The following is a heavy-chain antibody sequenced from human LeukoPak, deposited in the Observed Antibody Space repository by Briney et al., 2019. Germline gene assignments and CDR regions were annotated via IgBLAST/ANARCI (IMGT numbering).Heavy chain of an antibody. D-gene: IGHD3-22*01. V-gene: IGHV4-59*11. J-gene: IGHJ4*02. Sequence: PSETLPLTCTVSGGSISSHYWSWIRQPPGKGLEWIGYIYYSGSTKFNPSLKSRVTISVDTSKNQFSLKLSSVTAADTAVYYCARGGGVTYYDSTGYLWYFDYWGQGTLVTVSS. CDR3: ARGGGVTYYDSTGYLWYFDY. CDR1: GGSISSHY. CDR2: IYYSGST.